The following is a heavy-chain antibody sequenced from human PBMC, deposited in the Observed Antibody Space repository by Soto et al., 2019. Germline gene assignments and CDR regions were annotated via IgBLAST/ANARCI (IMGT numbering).Heavy chain of an antibody. V-gene: IGHV3-21*04. Sequence: GGSLRLSCAASGFTFSSYSMNWVRPAPGKGLEWVSSISSSSSYIYYADSVKGRFTISRDNAKNSLYLQMNSLRAEDTAVYYYASFSWRLRVTAHFDYWGKGTLVPVTS. J-gene: IGHJ4*02. CDR2: ISSSSSYI. CDR3: ASFSWRLRVTAHFDY. CDR1: GFTFSSYS. D-gene: IGHD2-21*02.